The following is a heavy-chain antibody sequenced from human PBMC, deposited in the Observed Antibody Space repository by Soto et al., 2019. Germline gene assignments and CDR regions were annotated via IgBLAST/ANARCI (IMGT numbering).Heavy chain of an antibody. D-gene: IGHD3-3*01. V-gene: IGHV3-30*18. Sequence: GGSLRLSCAASGFTFSSYGMHWVRQAPGKGLEWVAVISYDGGNKYYADSVKGRFTISRDNSKNTLYLQMNSLRAEDTAVYYCAKEKGAFYSTGYFDYWGQGTLVTVSS. CDR2: ISYDGGNK. CDR3: AKEKGAFYSTGYFDY. J-gene: IGHJ4*02. CDR1: GFTFSSYG.